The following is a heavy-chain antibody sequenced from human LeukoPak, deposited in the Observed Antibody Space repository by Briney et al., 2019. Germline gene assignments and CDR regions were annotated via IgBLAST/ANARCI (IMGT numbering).Heavy chain of an antibody. CDR2: SYWNYDK. CDR1: RFSPRTSGVG. Sequence: GSGPTLLKHTQTLTLNCTFSRFSPRTSGVGVGWVRHPPGKALEWLALSYWNYDKRYSPSLKSRLTITQHTSKNQVLLTMDNVDPVDTATYYCAHRRNCGGDCYLFDYWGQGSLVTVSS. V-gene: IGHV2-5*01. D-gene: IGHD2-21*02. CDR3: AHRRNCGGDCYLFDY. J-gene: IGHJ4*02.